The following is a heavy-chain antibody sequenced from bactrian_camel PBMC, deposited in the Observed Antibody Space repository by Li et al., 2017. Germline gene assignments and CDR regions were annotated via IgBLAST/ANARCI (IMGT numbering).Heavy chain of an antibody. Sequence: HVQLVESGGGSVKGGGSLRVSCGASISTFSQYIMAWFRQARGAENEGVACIEMRTGRRYYSDSVKGRLTISQDKAKNTMYLEMNALKPEDTAKYFCAAEPAERWEECGYEYNYWGQGTQVTVS. CDR3: AAEPAERWEECGYEYNY. CDR1: ISTFSQYI. V-gene: IGHV3-3*01. CDR2: IEMRTGRR. D-gene: IGHD7*01. J-gene: IGHJ4*01.